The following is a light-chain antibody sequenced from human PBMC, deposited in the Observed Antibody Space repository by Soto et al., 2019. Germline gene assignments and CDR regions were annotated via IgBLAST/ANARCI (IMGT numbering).Light chain of an antibody. J-gene: IGLJ1*01. V-gene: IGLV1-44*01. CDR2: SNN. Sequence: QSVLTQPPSASGTPGQRVTISCSGSSSNIGSNTVNWYQQLPGTAPKLLIYSNNQRPSGVPDRFSGSKSGTSASLAISGLQSEDEADYYCAAWDDSLNGVFGNGTKLTVL. CDR3: AAWDDSLNGV. CDR1: SSNIGSNT.